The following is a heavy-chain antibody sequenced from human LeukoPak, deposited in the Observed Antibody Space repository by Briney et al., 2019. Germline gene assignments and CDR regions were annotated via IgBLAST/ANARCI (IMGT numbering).Heavy chain of an antibody. J-gene: IGHJ3*02. Sequence: PGGSLRLSCAASGFTFSDYYMIWFRQAPGKGLEGVSYISSSGSTIYYADSVKGRFTISRDNAKNSLYLQMNSLRAEDTAVYYCARERGSQGDAFDIWGQGTMVTVSS. CDR1: GFTFSDYY. V-gene: IGHV3-11*04. CDR2: ISSSGSTI. CDR3: ARERGSQGDAFDI. D-gene: IGHD3-10*01.